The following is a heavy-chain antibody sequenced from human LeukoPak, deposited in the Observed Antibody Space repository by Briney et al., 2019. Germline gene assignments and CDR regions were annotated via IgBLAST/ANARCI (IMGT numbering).Heavy chain of an antibody. V-gene: IGHV1-46*01. D-gene: IGHD6-13*01. Sequence: ASVNVSCKASGYTFTSYYMHWVRQAPGQGLERMGIINPSGGSTSYAQKFQGRVTMTRDTSTSTVYMELSSLRSEDTAVYYCARDLGVTAAAGTNWGQGTLVTVSS. J-gene: IGHJ4*02. CDR1: GYTFTSYY. CDR3: ARDLGVTAAAGTN. CDR2: INPSGGST.